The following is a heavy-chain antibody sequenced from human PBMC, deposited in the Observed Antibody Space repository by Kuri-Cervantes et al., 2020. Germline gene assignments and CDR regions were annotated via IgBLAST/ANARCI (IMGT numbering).Heavy chain of an antibody. D-gene: IGHD4-17*01. Sequence: SCTVSGGSINSDTYYWNWLRQPAGKELEWIGRIYTTGSTNYNPSLKSRVTISVDTSKNQFSLKLSSVTAADTAVYYCARDPGNGDYYFDYWGQGTLVTVSS. CDR3: ARDPGNGDYYFDY. CDR1: GGSINSDTYY. CDR2: IYTTGST. J-gene: IGHJ4*02. V-gene: IGHV4-61*02.